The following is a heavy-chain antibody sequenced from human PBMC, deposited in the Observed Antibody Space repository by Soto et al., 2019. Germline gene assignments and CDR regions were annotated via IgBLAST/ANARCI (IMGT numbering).Heavy chain of an antibody. V-gene: IGHV3-33*01. Sequence: GGSLRLSCAASAFTFSNYAMDWVRQAPGKGLEWVSLIWHDGTKKYYADSVKGRFTISRDNSKNTVYLQMNSLRAEDTAIYYCARGTSMVGASDHFDYWGQGTPVTVSS. J-gene: IGHJ4*02. CDR2: IWHDGTKK. CDR3: ARGTSMVGASDHFDY. CDR1: AFTFSNYA. D-gene: IGHD1-26*01.